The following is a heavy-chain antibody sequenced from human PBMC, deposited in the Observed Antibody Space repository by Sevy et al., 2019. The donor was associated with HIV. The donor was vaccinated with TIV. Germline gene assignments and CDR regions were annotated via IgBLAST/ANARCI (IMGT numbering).Heavy chain of an antibody. J-gene: IGHJ6*02. V-gene: IGHV3-49*03. CDR3: TRDCNGGNCYSPRNGMDV. CDR1: GFTFGDYA. CDR2: IRNRAYGGTT. D-gene: IGHD2-21*01. Sequence: GGSLRLSCRGSGFTFGDYALHWFRQAPGKGLDWIGFIRNRAYGGTTEYAASVKGRCNISRDDSKSIAYLQMNSLKIEGAAVYYCTRDCNGGNCYSPRNGMDVWGPGTTVTVSS.